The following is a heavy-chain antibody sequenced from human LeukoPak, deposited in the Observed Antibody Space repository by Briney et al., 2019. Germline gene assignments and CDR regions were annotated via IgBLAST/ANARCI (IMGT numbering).Heavy chain of an antibody. J-gene: IGHJ3*02. CDR3: AREAPFCSSTSCYISAFDI. V-gene: IGHV4-4*07. D-gene: IGHD2-2*02. CDR2: IYTSGST. Sequence: SETLSLTCTVSGGSISSYYWSWIRQPAGKGLEWIGRIYTSGSTNYNPSLKSRVTMSVDTSKNQFSLKLSSVTAADTAVYYCAREAPFCSSTSCYISAFDIWGQGTMVTASS. CDR1: GGSISSYY.